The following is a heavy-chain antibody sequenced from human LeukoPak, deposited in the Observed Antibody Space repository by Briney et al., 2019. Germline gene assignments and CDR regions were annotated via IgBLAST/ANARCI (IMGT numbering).Heavy chain of an antibody. CDR1: GFIFSSYN. J-gene: IGHJ4*02. Sequence: GESLRLSCAASGFIFSSYNMNWVRQVPGKGLEWVSSIRSSSNNVSYGDSMKGRFTISRDNAKNSLYLQMNSLRAEDTAVYYCARGDADFDYWGQGTLVTVSS. V-gene: IGHV3-21*01. CDR2: IRSSSNNV. CDR3: ARGDADFDY.